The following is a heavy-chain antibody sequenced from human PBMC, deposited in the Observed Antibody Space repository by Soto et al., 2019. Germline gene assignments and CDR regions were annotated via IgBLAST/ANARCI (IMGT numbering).Heavy chain of an antibody. D-gene: IGHD3-3*01. CDR3: ATQFWSGYSDY. Sequence: SETLCVTCTFSGGSISISSYYWGWIRQPPGKGLEWIGSIYYSGSTYYNPSLKSRVTISVDTSKNQFSLKLSSVTAADTAVYYCATQFWSGYSDYWGQGTLVTVSS. CDR2: IYYSGST. V-gene: IGHV4-39*01. J-gene: IGHJ4*02. CDR1: GGSISISSYY.